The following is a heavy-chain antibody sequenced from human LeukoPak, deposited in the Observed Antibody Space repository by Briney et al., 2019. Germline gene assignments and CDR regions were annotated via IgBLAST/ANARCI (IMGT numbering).Heavy chain of an antibody. V-gene: IGHV7-4-1*02. CDR2: INTNTGNP. Sequence: VASVNVSCKASGYTFTGYAMNWVRQAPGQGLEWMGWINTNTGNPTYAQGFTGRFVFSLDTSVSTAYLQISGLKAEDTAVYYCARGLSDYYYDSSGYPLWGQGTLVTVSS. CDR1: GYTFTGYA. J-gene: IGHJ4*02. CDR3: ARGLSDYYYDSSGYPL. D-gene: IGHD3-22*01.